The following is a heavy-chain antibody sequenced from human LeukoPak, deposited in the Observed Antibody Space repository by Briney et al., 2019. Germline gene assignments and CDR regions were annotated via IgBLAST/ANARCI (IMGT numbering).Heavy chain of an antibody. Sequence: ASVKVSCKASGYTFTSYGISWVRQAPGQGLEWMGWISTYNANTNYALKLQGRVTLTTDTSTSTAYMELKSLRSDDTAVYYCAREECSIGVCYPSGYWGQGTLVTVSS. J-gene: IGHJ4*02. CDR1: GYTFTSYG. CDR2: ISTYNANT. D-gene: IGHD2-8*01. CDR3: AREECSIGVCYPSGY. V-gene: IGHV1-18*01.